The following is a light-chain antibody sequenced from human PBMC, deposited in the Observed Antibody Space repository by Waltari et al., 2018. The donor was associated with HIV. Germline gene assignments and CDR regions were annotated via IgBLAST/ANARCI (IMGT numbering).Light chain of an antibody. CDR2: GAS. J-gene: IGKJ4*01. CDR1: QSLSRSY. CDR3: QQYGSSPLT. Sequence: VVLTQSPGILSLSPGERANLSCRASQSLSRSYLAWYQQKPGQAPRLLIYGASSRATGIPDRFSGSGSGTDFTLTISRLEPEDFAVYICQQYGSSPLTFGGGTKVE. V-gene: IGKV3-20*01.